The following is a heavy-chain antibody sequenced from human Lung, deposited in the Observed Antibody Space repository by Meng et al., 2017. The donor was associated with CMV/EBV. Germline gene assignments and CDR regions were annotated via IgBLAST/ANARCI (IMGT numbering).Heavy chain of an antibody. D-gene: IGHD4-17*01. CDR3: AKLLGTVTTDDY. CDR2: INPDGSTI. V-gene: IGHV3-7*01. J-gene: IGHJ4*02. CDR1: GFIFSYNW. Sequence: GESMKISCVASGFIFSYNWMSWVRQAPGKGLQWVASINPDGSTIHYVDSVKGRFIISRDNAKNSLYLQVNSVTAEDTAIYFCAKLLGTVTTDDYSGLGALVSVSS.